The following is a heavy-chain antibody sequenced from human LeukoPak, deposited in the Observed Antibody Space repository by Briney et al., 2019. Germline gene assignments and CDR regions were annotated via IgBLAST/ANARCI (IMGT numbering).Heavy chain of an antibody. CDR3: ARQGGGFWYFDL. V-gene: IGHV4-59*08. D-gene: IGHD6-25*01. CDR2: IYYSGST. J-gene: IGHJ2*01. Sequence: SETLSLTCTVYGGSISSYYWSWIRQPPGKGLEWIWYIYYSGSTNYNPSLKSRVTISVDTSKNQFSLKLSSVTAADTAVYYCARQGGGFWYFDLWGRGTLVTVSS. CDR1: GGSISSYY.